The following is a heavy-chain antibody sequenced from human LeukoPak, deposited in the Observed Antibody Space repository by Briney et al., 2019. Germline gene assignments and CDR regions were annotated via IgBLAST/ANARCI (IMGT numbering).Heavy chain of an antibody. Sequence: GGSLRLSCAASGFTFSSYSMNWVRQAPGKGLEWVSSISSSSYIYYADSVKGRFTISRDNAKNSLCLQMNSLRAEDTAVYYCARDRLNYDFWSGYLYGWGGAFDIWGQGTMVTVSS. CDR3: ARDRLNYDFWSGYLYGWGGAFDI. CDR1: GFTFSSYS. CDR2: ISSSSYI. J-gene: IGHJ3*02. D-gene: IGHD3-3*01. V-gene: IGHV3-21*01.